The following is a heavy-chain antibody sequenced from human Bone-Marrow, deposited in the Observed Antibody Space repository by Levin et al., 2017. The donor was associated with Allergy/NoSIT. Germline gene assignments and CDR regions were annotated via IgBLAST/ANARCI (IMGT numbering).Heavy chain of an antibody. J-gene: IGHJ4*02. D-gene: IGHD1/OR15-1a*01. Sequence: GGSLRLSCTASGFIFSTNAMTWVRQAPGKGLEWVSSIGRGADTYHADSVKGRFTISRDNSKNTVYLQLNSLRVEDTAVYYCAKGGMGTDGGIGSWGQGTLVTVSS. CDR2: IGRGADT. V-gene: IGHV3-23*01. CDR3: AKGGMGTDGGIGS. CDR1: GFIFSTNA.